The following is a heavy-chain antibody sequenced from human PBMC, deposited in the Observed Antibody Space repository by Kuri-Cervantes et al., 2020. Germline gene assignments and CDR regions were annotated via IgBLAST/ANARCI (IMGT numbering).Heavy chain of an antibody. CDR1: GGSSSGYY. CDR3: ARGGTVITSDNYYYYYMDV. J-gene: IGHJ6*03. V-gene: IGHV4-34*01. Sequence: ESLKISCAVYGGSSSGYYWSWIRQPPGKGLEWIGEINHSGNTNYNPSLKSRVTISVDTSKNQFSLKLSSVTAADTAVYYCARGGTVITSDNYYYYYMDVWGNGTTVTVSS. D-gene: IGHD4-11*01. CDR2: INHSGNT.